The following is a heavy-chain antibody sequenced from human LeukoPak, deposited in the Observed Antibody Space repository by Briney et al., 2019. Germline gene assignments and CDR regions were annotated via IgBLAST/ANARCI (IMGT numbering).Heavy chain of an antibody. Sequence: GASVKVSCKASGFTFTSSAMQWVRQARGQRLEWIGWIVVGSGNTNYAQKFQERVTITRDMSTSTAYMELSSLRSEDTAVYYCAADSSSRIYYYYGMDVWGQGTKVTVSS. CDR3: AADSSSRIYYYYGMDV. CDR2: IVVGSGNT. CDR1: GFTFTSSA. D-gene: IGHD2-2*01. J-gene: IGHJ6*02. V-gene: IGHV1-58*02.